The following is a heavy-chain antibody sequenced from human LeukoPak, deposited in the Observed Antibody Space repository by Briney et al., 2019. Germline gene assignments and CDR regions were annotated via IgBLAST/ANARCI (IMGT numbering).Heavy chain of an antibody. CDR1: GGSISNYY. Sequence: SETLSLTCTVSGGSISNYYWSWIRQPPGKGLEWVGYIYYSGSTNYNPSLKSRVTISVDTSKNQFSLKLSSVTAADTAVYYCARDQHYDFWSGYYPSWGQGTLVTVSS. D-gene: IGHD3-3*01. V-gene: IGHV4-59*12. J-gene: IGHJ5*02. CDR2: IYYSGST. CDR3: ARDQHYDFWSGYYPS.